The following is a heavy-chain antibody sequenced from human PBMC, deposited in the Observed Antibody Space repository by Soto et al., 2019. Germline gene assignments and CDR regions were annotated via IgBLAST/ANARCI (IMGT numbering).Heavy chain of an antibody. Sequence: QVQLVQSGAEVKKPGSSVKVSCKASGGTFSSYAISWVRQAPGQGLEWMGGIIPIFGTANYAQKFQGRVTITADESTSTAYMELSSLRSEDTAVYYCARSHVEMAQQRGAFDIWGQGTMVTVSS. J-gene: IGHJ3*02. CDR3: ARSHVEMAQQRGAFDI. V-gene: IGHV1-69*01. CDR2: IIPIFGTA. CDR1: GGTFSSYA.